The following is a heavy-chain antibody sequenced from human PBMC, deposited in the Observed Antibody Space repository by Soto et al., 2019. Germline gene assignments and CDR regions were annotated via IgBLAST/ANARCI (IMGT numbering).Heavy chain of an antibody. D-gene: IGHD2-15*01. V-gene: IGHV1-18*01. J-gene: IGHJ6*02. CDR3: ARGMVAATLYYYYGMDV. CDR2: ISAYNGNT. Sequence: VASVKVSCKASGYTFTTYGISWVRQAPGQGLEWMGWISAYNGNTNYAQKLQGRVTMTTDTSTSTAYMELRSLRSDDTAVYYCARGMVAATLYYYYGMDVWGQGTTVTVSS. CDR1: GYTFTTYG.